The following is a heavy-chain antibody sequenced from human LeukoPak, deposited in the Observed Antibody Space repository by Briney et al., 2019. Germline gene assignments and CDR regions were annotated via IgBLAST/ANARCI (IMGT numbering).Heavy chain of an antibody. CDR3: ARGGSSTAAAFDI. Sequence: VKVSCKASGYTFTSYDINWVRQATGQGLEWMGWMNPNSGNTGYAQKFQGRVTITRNTSISTAYMELSSLRSEDTAVYYCARGGSSTAAAFDIWGQGTMVTVSP. CDR2: MNPNSGNT. V-gene: IGHV1-8*01. CDR1: GYTFTSYD. D-gene: IGHD6-25*01. J-gene: IGHJ3*02.